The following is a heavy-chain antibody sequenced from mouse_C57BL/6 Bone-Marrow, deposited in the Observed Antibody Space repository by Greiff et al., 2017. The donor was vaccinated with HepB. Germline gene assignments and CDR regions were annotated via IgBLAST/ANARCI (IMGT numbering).Heavy chain of an antibody. CDR2: IRNKANGYTT. V-gene: IGHV7-3*01. Sequence: EVQGVESGGGLVQPGGSLSLSCAASGFTFTDYYMSWVRQPPGKALEWLGFIRNKANGYTTEYSASVKGRFTISRDNSQSILYLQMNALRAEDSATYYCASYVYGPPYWYFDVWGTGTTVTVSS. CDR1: GFTFTDYY. J-gene: IGHJ1*03. CDR3: ASYVYGPPYWYFDV. D-gene: IGHD1-1*01.